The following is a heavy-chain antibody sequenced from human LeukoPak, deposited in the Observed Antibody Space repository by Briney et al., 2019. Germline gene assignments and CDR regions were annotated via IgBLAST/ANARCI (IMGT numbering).Heavy chain of an antibody. D-gene: IGHD6-13*01. V-gene: IGHV5-51*01. Sequence: GESLQISCQGSGYSFTSYWMGWVRQMPGKGLEWMGIIYPGDSDTRYSPSFQGQVTISADKSISTAYLQWSSLKASDTAMYYCARRYSSSWGNWFDPWGQGTLVTVSS. CDR1: GYSFTSYW. J-gene: IGHJ5*02. CDR3: ARRYSSSWGNWFDP. CDR2: IYPGDSDT.